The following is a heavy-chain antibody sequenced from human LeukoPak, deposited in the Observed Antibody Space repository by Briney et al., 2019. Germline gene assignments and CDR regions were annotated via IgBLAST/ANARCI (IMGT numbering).Heavy chain of an antibody. CDR1: GFTFSTYN. Sequence: GGSLRLSCAASGFTFSTYNMNWVRQAPGKGLEWVSSISTSSSFIYYADSVKGRFTISRDNAKNSLSLQMNSLRAEDTAVYYCARTAGGATRRGAFDIWGQGTMVTVSS. CDR3: ARTAGGATRRGAFDI. CDR2: ISTSSSFI. J-gene: IGHJ3*02. D-gene: IGHD5-12*01. V-gene: IGHV3-21*01.